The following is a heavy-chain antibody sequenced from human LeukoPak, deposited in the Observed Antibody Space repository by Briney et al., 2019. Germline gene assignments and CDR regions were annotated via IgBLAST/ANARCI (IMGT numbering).Heavy chain of an antibody. Sequence: PSETLSLTCSVFGGSISSYYWSWIRQPPGKGLEYIGYSYYSGSTDYNPSLKSRVTISVDTSNQFSLMLTSVTAADTAAYYCARQSIAARRAFDIWGQGTMVTVSS. CDR3: ARQSIAARRAFDI. J-gene: IGHJ3*02. CDR2: SYYSGST. V-gene: IGHV4-59*08. CDR1: GGSISSYY. D-gene: IGHD6-6*01.